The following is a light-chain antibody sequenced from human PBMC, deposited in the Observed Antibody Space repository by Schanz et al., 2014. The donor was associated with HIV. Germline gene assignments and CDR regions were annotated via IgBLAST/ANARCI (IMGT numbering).Light chain of an antibody. Sequence: QSALTQPASVSGSPGQSITISCTGTSSDVGGYNYVSWYQQHPGKAPKLMIYDVSNRPSGVSNRFSGSKSGNTASLTISGLQAEDEAEYYCGSYTFASTPYVFGSGTKLTVL. CDR1: SSDVGGYNY. CDR2: DVS. V-gene: IGLV2-14*01. J-gene: IGLJ1*01. CDR3: GSYTFASTPYV.